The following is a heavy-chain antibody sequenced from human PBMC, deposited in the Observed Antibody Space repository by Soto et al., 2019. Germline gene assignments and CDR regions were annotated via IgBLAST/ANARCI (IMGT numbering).Heavy chain of an antibody. D-gene: IGHD6-25*01. Sequence: EVQLVESGGGLVQPGGSLRLSCAASGFTVSNNYMHWVRQAPGKALELVSVIYSGCDTYYADYVKGRFTISRDNSKNKLSLQRSSLRADGKAIYYCATLQSSGYWGQGTLVTVSS. V-gene: IGHV3-66*01. J-gene: IGHJ4*02. CDR3: ATLQSSGY. CDR1: GFTVSNNY. CDR2: IYSGCDT.